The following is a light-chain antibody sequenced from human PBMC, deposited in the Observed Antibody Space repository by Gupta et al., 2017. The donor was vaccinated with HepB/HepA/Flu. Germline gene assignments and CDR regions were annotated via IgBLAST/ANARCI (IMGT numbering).Light chain of an antibody. CDR1: QSLNSF. CDR3: QQTYNTPLI. V-gene: IGKV1-39*01. J-gene: IGKJ4*01. CDR2: AAS. Sequence: DIQMNQSPSSLSASVGDRVTITCRASQSLNSFLNWYQQKPGKAPKLLIYAASSLQSGVPSRFSGSGSVTDFTLTISSLQPEDFATYYCQQTYNTPLIFGGGTKVEIK.